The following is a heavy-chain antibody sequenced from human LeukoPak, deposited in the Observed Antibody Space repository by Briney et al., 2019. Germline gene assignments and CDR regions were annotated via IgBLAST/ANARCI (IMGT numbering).Heavy chain of an antibody. CDR1: GFIVSANY. CDR3: AKRGVVIRVILVGFHKEAYYFDS. D-gene: IGHD3-22*01. Sequence: GGSLRLSCAASGFIVSANYTSWVRQAPGKGLEWVAGISGSGGSTNYADSVKGRFTISRDNPKNTLYLQMNSLTVEDTAVYFCAKRGVVIRVILVGFHKEAYYFDSWGQGALVTVSS. CDR2: ISGSGGST. V-gene: IGHV3-23*01. J-gene: IGHJ4*02.